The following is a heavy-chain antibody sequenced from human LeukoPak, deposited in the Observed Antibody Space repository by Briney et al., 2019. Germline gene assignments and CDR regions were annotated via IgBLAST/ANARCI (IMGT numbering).Heavy chain of an antibody. Sequence: QTGGSLRLSCAASGFTFSSYAMSWVRQAPGKGLEWVSAISGSGGSTYYADSVKGRFTISRDNSKNTVWLQMNSLRAEDTAIYFCAKEGGNSYYSLNSWGQGTRVTVSS. CDR2: ISGSGGST. V-gene: IGHV3-23*01. D-gene: IGHD5-18*01. CDR1: GFTFSSYA. J-gene: IGHJ4*02. CDR3: AKEGGNSYYSLNS.